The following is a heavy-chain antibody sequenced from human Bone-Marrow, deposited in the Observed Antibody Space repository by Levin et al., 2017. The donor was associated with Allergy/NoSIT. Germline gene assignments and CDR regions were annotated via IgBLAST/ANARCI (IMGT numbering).Heavy chain of an antibody. V-gene: IGHV3-23*01. CDR1: GFTFSSYA. CDR2: ISGSGTIT. J-gene: IGHJ4*02. D-gene: IGHD6-19*01. Sequence: SCAASGFTFSSYAMSWVRQAPGKGLEWVSSISGSGTITHYAESVKGRFTISRDISKNMLHLQMYSLRAEDTAIYFCAKEGLAVAGYYFDSWGQGTLVTVSS. CDR3: AKEGLAVAGYYFDS.